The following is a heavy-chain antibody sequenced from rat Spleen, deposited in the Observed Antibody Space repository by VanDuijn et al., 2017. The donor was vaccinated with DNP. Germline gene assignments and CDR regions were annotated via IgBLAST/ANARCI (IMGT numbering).Heavy chain of an antibody. Sequence: KGLEWVATISYDGSSTYYSDSVKGRFSISRDNAKSTLYLLLNSLRSEDTATYYCAKGPNYGVYSDYFDYWGQGVMVTVSS. CDR2: ISYDGSST. J-gene: IGHJ2*01. V-gene: IGHV5-7*01. CDR3: AKGPNYGVYSDYFDY. D-gene: IGHD1-11*01.